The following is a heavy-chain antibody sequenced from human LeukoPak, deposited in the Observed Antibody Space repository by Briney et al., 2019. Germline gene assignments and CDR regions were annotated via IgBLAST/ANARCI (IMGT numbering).Heavy chain of an antibody. CDR1: GGSVSSSGYY. V-gene: IGHV4-39*01. CDR2: VYYTGGST. CDR3: VRPMNNWNDGFDY. Sequence: PSETLSLTCTVSGGSVSSSGYYWGWIRQPPGKGLEWIGSVYYTGGSTYYNTSLKSRATLSVDTSENQFSLRLTSVTAADTAVYYCVRPMNNWNDGFDYWGQGTLVTVSS. J-gene: IGHJ4*02. D-gene: IGHD1-1*01.